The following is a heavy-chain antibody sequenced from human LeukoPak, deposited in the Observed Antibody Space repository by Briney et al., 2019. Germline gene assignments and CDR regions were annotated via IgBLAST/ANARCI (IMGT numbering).Heavy chain of an antibody. D-gene: IGHD3-22*01. CDR3: ARGGNTLTYYYDSSGYYPSGDY. Sequence: ASVKVSCKASGGTFSSYAITWVRQAPGQGLEWMGGIIPIFGTTNYAQKFQARVTITADKSTSTAYMELSSLRSEDTAVYFCARGGNTLTYYYDSSGYYPSGDYWGQGTLATVSS. V-gene: IGHV1-69*06. CDR2: IIPIFGTT. CDR1: GGTFSSYA. J-gene: IGHJ4*02.